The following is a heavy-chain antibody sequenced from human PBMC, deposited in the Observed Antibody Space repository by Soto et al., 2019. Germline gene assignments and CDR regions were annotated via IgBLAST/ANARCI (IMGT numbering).Heavy chain of an antibody. Sequence: ASVKVSCKASGYTFTSYGISWVRQAPGQGLEWMGWISAYNGNTNYAQKLQGRVTMTTDTSTSTAYMELSSLRSEDTAVYYCARTVEVVVAASDFYFQHWGQGTLVTVSS. CDR3: ARTVEVVVAASDFYFQH. D-gene: IGHD2-15*01. J-gene: IGHJ1*01. CDR1: GYTFTSYG. V-gene: IGHV1-18*01. CDR2: ISAYNGNT.